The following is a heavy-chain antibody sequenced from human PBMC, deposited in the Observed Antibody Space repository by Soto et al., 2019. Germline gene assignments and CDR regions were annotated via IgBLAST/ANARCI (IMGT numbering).Heavy chain of an antibody. J-gene: IGHJ4*02. CDR1: GFTFSSYW. CDR3: ARDFPSYDYIWGSYRYPPGIFDY. Sequence: GGSLRLSCAASGFTFSSYWMSWVRQAPGKGLEWVANIKQDGSEKYYGDSVKGRFTISRDNAKNSLYLQMNSLRAEDTAVYYCARDFPSYDYIWGSYRYPPGIFDYWGQGTLVTVSS. D-gene: IGHD3-16*02. CDR2: IKQDGSEK. V-gene: IGHV3-7*01.